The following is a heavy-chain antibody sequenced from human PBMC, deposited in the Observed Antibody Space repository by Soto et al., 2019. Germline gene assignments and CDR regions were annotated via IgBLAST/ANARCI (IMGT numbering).Heavy chain of an antibody. D-gene: IGHD2-15*01. CDR2: ISGSGSTI. CDR3: ARDGAGEDCIGDKCYYFDY. Sequence: QVQVVESGGGLVKPGGSLRLSCAASGFTFSDFFMSWVRQAPGKGLEWIAYISGSGSTIRYADSVKGRITISRDNATNSMTLQMNSLRDEDTAVYYCARDGAGEDCIGDKCYYFDYWGLRTLVTVSS. CDR1: GFTFSDFF. V-gene: IGHV3-11*01. J-gene: IGHJ4*02.